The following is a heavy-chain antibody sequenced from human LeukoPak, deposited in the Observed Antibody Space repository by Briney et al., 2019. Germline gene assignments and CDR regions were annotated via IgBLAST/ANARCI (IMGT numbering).Heavy chain of an antibody. CDR1: GYTFTSYD. J-gene: IGHJ5*02. V-gene: IGHV1-8*01. CDR3: ARGPPKDFGSGSSWFDP. D-gene: IGHD3-10*01. Sequence: GASVKVSCKASGYTFTSYDINWLRQAPGQGPEWMGYMNPNSGNTAYAQKFRGRVTMTRNTSITTAYMELSSLTSEDTAVYYCARGPPKDFGSGSSWFDPWGQGALVTVSS. CDR2: MNPNSGNT.